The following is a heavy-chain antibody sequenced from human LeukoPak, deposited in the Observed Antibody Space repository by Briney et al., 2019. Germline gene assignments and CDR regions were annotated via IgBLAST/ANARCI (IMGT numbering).Heavy chain of an antibody. J-gene: IGHJ4*02. Sequence: GGTLRLSCAASGFTFRRYGMNWVRQAPGKGLEWVSAISGSGDITFYADSVKGRFTISRDNSKNTLYLQMNSLRAEDTAVYYCAKLTYGSGTYGAFDYWGQGTLVTVST. CDR2: ISGSGDIT. CDR3: AKLTYGSGTYGAFDY. V-gene: IGHV3-23*01. CDR1: GFTFRRYG. D-gene: IGHD3-10*01.